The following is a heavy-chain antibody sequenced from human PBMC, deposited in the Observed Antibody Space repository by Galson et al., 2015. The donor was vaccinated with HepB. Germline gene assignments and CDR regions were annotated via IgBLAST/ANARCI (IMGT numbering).Heavy chain of an antibody. V-gene: IGHV4-61*02. Sequence: TLSPTCTVSGGSISSGSYYWNWIRQPAGKGLEWIGRISISGCTDYYPSLKSRVTMSVDTSKNQFPLNLSSVTAADTAVYYCARELVGAYNYGHWGQGTLVTVSS. D-gene: IGHD5-24*01. CDR2: ISISGCT. CDR1: GGSISSGSYY. CDR3: ARELVGAYNYGH. J-gene: IGHJ4*02.